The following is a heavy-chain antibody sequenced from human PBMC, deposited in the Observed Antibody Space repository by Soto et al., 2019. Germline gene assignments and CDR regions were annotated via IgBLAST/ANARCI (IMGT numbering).Heavy chain of an antibody. J-gene: IGHJ4*02. V-gene: IGHV2-5*02. CDR2: TYWDDDN. CDR3: AHGSGWLFDY. D-gene: IGHD6-19*01. Sequence: QITLEESGPTLVKPTQTPTLTCTFSGFSLNERAVGVGWIRQPPGKALEWLAFTYWDDDNHYSPSLKNRLTITKDTSKNQVVLTMTNTDPADTATYYCAHGSGWLFDYWGQGTQVTVSS. CDR1: GFSLNERAVG.